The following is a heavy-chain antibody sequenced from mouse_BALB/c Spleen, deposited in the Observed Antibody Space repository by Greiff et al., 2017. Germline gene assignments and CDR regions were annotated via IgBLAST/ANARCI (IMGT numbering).Heavy chain of an antibody. J-gene: IGHJ4*01. D-gene: IGHD2-3*01. V-gene: IGHV5-12-1*01. CDR2: ISSGGGST. Sequence: EVMLVESGGGLVKPGGSLKLSCAASGFAFSSYDMSWVRQTPEKRLEWVAYISSGGGSTYYPDTVKGRFTISRDNAKNTLYLQMSSLKSEDTAMYYCARPLYDRGAMDYWGQGTSVTVSS. CDR1: GFAFSSYD. CDR3: ARPLYDRGAMDY.